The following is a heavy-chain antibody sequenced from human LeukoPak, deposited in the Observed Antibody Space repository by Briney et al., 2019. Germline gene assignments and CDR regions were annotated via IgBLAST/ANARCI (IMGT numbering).Heavy chain of an antibody. CDR3: ARTANFAAGYYIDY. V-gene: IGHV3-21*01. CDR2: ISGSSRHK. CDR1: GFTFTSYT. D-gene: IGHD6-13*01. J-gene: IGHJ4*02. Sequence: GGSLRLSCAASGFTFTSYTMNWVRQAPGKGLEWVSSISGSSRHKYYADSVRGRFAISRDNAKNSLYLQMNSLRAEDTAVYYCARTANFAAGYYIDYWGQGTLVTVSS.